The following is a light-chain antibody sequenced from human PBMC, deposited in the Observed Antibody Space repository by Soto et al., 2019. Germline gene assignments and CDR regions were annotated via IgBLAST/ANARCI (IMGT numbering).Light chain of an antibody. J-gene: IGKJ4*01. CDR2: GAS. V-gene: IGKV3-15*01. CDR1: QSVGSA. Sequence: EIVMTQSPATLSVSPGETATLSCRASQSVGSAVAWYQHKPGQAPRLLIVGASIRSTGVPGRFSGGGSGTEFTLTISSFQSEDFAVYSCQQYKNWPPLTVGGGTTVEVK. CDR3: QQYKNWPPLT.